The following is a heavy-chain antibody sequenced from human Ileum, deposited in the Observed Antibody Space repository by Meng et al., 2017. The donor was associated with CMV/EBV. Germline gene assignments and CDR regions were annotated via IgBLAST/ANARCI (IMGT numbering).Heavy chain of an antibody. CDR1: SLTSSPEG. CDR3: VHRKDYGGNWNGGSADF. V-gene: IGHV2-5*02. CDR2: IYWDDDK. Sequence: SLTSSPEGVGWIRQPTGKALEWLAFIYWDDDKRYNPSLRNRLTITKDVPRNQVVLTMTNIDPADTATYYCVHRKDYGGNWNGGSADFWGQGALVTVSS. D-gene: IGHD1-1*01. J-gene: IGHJ4*02.